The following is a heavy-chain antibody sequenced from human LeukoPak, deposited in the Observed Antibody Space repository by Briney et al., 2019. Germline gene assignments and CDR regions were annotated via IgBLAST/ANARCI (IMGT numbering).Heavy chain of an antibody. CDR1: GFTFSSYG. CDR2: ISYDGSNK. V-gene: IGHV3-30*03. D-gene: IGHD3-10*01. CDR3: ARERRRTPSTYGSGSYSLPY. J-gene: IGHJ4*02. Sequence: GGSLRLSCAASGFTFSSYGMHWVRQAPGKGLEWVAVISYDGSNKCYADSVKGRFTISRDNSKNTLYLQMNSLRAEDTAVYYCARERRRTPSTYGSGSYSLPYWGQGTLVTVSS.